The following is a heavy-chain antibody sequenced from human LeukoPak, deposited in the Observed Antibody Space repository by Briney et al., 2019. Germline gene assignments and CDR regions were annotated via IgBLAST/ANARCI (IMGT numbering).Heavy chain of an antibody. CDR2: IRYDGSNK. J-gene: IGHJ4*02. V-gene: IGHV3-30*02. CDR1: GYTFSSDG. CDR3: AKNQSTYYDFWIGYYVFDY. D-gene: IGHD3-3*01. Sequence: GGTLSLSCAASGYTFSSDGMCWVRQAPGKGLEWVAFIRYDGSNKYYADSLKGRFTISRDNSKNTRYLQMNSLRAKDTAVYYCAKNQSTYYDFWIGYYVFDYWGQGTLVTVSS.